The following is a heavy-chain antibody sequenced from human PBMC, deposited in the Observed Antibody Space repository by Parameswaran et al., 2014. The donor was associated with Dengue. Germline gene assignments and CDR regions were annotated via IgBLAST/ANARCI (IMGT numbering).Heavy chain of an antibody. Sequence: GGSLRLSCAASGFTFSSYAMHWVRQAPGKGLEWVAVISYDGSNKYYADSVKGRFTISRDNSKNTLYLQMNSLRAEDTAVYYCASPGGVVVAATNDWFDPWGQGTLVTVSS. V-gene: IGHV3-30*04. CDR2: ISYDGSNK. CDR3: ASPGGVVVAATNDWFDP. J-gene: IGHJ5*02. CDR1: GFTFSSYA. D-gene: IGHD2-15*01.